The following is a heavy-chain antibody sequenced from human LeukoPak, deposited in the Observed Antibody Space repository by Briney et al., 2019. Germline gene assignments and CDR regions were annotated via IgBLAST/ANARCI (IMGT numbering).Heavy chain of an antibody. Sequence: GGSLRLSCLASGFTFSRYSMKWVRQAPGKGLVWVSRINSDGSSTSYADSVKGRFTISRDNAKNTQYLQMNRLRAEDTAVYNCARYPGGTGAMDYWGQGTLVTVSS. D-gene: IGHD2-2*01. CDR2: INSDGSST. CDR1: GFTFSRYS. CDR3: ARYPGGTGAMDY. V-gene: IGHV3-74*01. J-gene: IGHJ4*02.